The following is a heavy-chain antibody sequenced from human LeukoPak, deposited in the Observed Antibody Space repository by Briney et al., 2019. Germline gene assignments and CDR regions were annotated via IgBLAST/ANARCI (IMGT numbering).Heavy chain of an antibody. CDR3: ARGPSRDGYKSGYYYYGMDV. V-gene: IGHV4-59*01. D-gene: IGHD5-24*01. Sequence: SETLSLTCTVSGCSISSYYWSWVRQPPGKGLEWVGYIYYSGSTNYNPSLKSRVTISVDTSKNQFSLKLSSVTAADTAVYYCARGPSRDGYKSGYYYYGMDVWGQGTTVTVSS. CDR2: IYYSGST. J-gene: IGHJ6*02. CDR1: GCSISSYY.